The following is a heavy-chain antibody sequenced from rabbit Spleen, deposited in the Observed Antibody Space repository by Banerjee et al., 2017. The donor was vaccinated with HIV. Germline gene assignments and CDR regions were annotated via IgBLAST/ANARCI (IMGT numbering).Heavy chain of an antibody. CDR1: GFSFSYKYV. CDR3: ARDSAGREDFNL. V-gene: IGHV1S45*01. CDR2: IGSPSGNT. D-gene: IGHD4-2*01. J-gene: IGHJ4*01. Sequence: QEQLVESGGGLVKPEGSLTLSCKASGFSFSYKYVMCWVRQAPGKGLEWVACIGSPSGNTVYANWAKGQVTISKPSSTTVTLQMTSLTAADTATYFCARDSAGREDFNLWGQGTLVTVS.